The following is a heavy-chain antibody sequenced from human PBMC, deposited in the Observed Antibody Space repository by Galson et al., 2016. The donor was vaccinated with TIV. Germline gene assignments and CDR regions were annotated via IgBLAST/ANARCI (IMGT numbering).Heavy chain of an antibody. CDR2: FDPEVSKT. J-gene: IGHJ4*02. CDR3: ATVAWFPGLSLDN. D-gene: IGHD2/OR15-2a*01. Sequence: SVKVSCKVSGDSLTDLVIHWVRQAPGKGLEWMGGFDPEVSKTVYAPRFQGRVTMNADTDRDTAYMELGSLRIDDTAVYYCATVAWFPGLSLDNWGQGTLVSVSS. CDR1: GDSLTDLV. V-gene: IGHV1-24*01.